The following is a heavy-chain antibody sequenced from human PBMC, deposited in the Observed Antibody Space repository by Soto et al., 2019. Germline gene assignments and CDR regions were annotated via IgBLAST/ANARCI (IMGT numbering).Heavy chain of an antibody. CDR1: GFTFSSYA. CDR2: ISYDGSNK. Sequence: GGSLRLSCAASGFTFSSYAMHWVRQAPGKGLEWVAVISYDGSNKYYADSVKGRFTISRDNSKNTLYLQMSSLRAEDTAVYYCARDRFLTGYYWDVWGQGTTVTVSS. J-gene: IGHJ6*02. V-gene: IGHV3-30-3*01. CDR3: ARDRFLTGYYWDV. D-gene: IGHD3-9*01.